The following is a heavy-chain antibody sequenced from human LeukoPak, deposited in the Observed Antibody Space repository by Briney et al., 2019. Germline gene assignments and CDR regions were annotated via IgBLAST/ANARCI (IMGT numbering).Heavy chain of an antibody. J-gene: IGHJ4*02. Sequence: SETLSLTCAVYGGSFSGYYWSWIRQPPGKGLDWIGEINHSGSTNYNTSLKSRVTISVDTSKNQFSLKLSSVTAADTAVYYCARKGSGSDYWGQGTLVTVSS. CDR2: INHSGST. CDR1: GGSFSGYY. CDR3: ARKGSGSDY. D-gene: IGHD6-19*01. V-gene: IGHV4-34*01.